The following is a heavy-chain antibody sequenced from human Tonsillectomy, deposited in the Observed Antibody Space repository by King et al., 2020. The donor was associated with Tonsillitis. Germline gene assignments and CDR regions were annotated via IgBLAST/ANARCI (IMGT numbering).Heavy chain of an antibody. V-gene: IGHV1-2*04. Sequence: QLVQSGAEVKKPGASVKVSCKASGYTFTGSFMHWVRQAPGQGLEWMGWIDPNSGGTNYAQKFQGWDTMTRDTSISTAYMELNRLRSDYTAVYYCARESILASATGGYHYMDVWGKGTTVTVSS. J-gene: IGHJ6*03. D-gene: IGHD6-6*01. CDR1: GYTFTGSF. CDR2: IDPNSGGT. CDR3: ARESILASATGGYHYMDV.